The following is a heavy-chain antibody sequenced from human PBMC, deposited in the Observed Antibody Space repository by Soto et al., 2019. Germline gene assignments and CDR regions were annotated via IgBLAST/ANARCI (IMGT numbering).Heavy chain of an antibody. J-gene: IGHJ6*02. Sequence: PGGSLRLSCAASGFTFSSYGMHWVRQAPGKGLEWVAVIWYDGSNKYYADSVKGRFTISRDNSKNTLYLQMNSLRAEDTAVYYCARDLSSNYFYYYYYGMDVWGQGTTVTVSS. CDR3: ARDLSSNYFYYYYYGMDV. CDR2: IWYDGSNK. V-gene: IGHV3-33*01. CDR1: GFTFSSYG. D-gene: IGHD4-4*01.